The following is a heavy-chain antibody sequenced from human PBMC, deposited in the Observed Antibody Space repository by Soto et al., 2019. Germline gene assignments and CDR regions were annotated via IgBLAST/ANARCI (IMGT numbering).Heavy chain of an antibody. CDR2: ISGSGGST. CDR3: AKDLRPYFYYVMDV. CDR1: GFTFSSYA. Sequence: GGSLRLSCAASGFTFSSYAMSWVCQAPGKGLEWVSVISGSGGSTYYADSVKGRFTISRDKSRNTLYLHMNSLRVEDTAAYYCAKDLRPYFYYVMDVWGQGTTVTVSS. J-gene: IGHJ6*02. D-gene: IGHD2-21*01. V-gene: IGHV3-23*01.